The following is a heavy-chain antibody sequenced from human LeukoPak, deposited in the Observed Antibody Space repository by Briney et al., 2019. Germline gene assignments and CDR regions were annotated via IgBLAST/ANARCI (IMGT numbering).Heavy chain of an antibody. CDR1: GFTFSSYG. CDR3: AKPGVWYGYFDY. V-gene: IGHV3-30*18. CDR2: ISYDGSNK. J-gene: IGHJ4*02. D-gene: IGHD6-13*01. Sequence: PGRSLRLSCAASGFTFSSYGMHWVRQAPGKGLEWVAVISYDGSNKYYADSVKGRFTISRDNSKNTLYLQMNSLRAEDTAVYYCAKPGVWYGYFDYWGQGTLVTVSS.